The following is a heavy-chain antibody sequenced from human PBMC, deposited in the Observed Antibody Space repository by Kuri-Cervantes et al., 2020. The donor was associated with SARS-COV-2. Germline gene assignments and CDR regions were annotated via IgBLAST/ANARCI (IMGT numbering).Heavy chain of an antibody. Sequence: EALKISCAVIGGSLSTKYWSWIRQPPGQGLEWIGEIDQSGDTNYSPSLKSRVTMTLDTAKNQVSLTLRSVTAADTAVYYCARVYSLMVYTADGKTNWFDSWGPGSLVTVSS. CDR2: IDQSGDT. CDR1: GGSLSTKY. V-gene: IGHV4-34*01. J-gene: IGHJ5*01. CDR3: ARVYSLMVYTADGKTNWFDS. D-gene: IGHD2-8*01.